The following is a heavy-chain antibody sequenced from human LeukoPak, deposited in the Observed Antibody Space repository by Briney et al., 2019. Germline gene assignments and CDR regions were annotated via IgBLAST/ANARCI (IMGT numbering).Heavy chain of an antibody. CDR3: ARGTGEGYTYGRYYFDY. J-gene: IGHJ4*02. CDR2: INPNSGGT. Sequence: ASVKVSCKASGYTFTGYYMHWVRQAPGQGLEWMGWINPNSGGTNYAQKFQGRVTMTRDTSISTAYMELSRLRSDDTAVYYCARGTGEGYTYGRYYFDYWGQGTLVTVSS. CDR1: GYTFTGYY. V-gene: IGHV1-2*02. D-gene: IGHD5-18*01.